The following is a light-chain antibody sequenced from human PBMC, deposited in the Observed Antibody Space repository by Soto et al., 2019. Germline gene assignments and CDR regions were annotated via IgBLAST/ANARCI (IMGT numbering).Light chain of an antibody. V-gene: IGKV1-5*03. CDR2: KAS. Sequence: HVTHSPYTLSASLLYRFPIILASQNIYTWLAWYQQKPGIAPKLLIHKASTLESGVPSRFSGSGYGTEFTLTISGLQPEDSATYYCQQYERYSTFGQGTKVDI. J-gene: IGKJ1*01. CDR1: QNIYTW. CDR3: QQYERYST.